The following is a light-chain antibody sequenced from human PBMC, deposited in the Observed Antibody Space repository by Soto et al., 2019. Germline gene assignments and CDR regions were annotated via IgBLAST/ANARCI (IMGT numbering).Light chain of an antibody. CDR1: QSVLYSSNNKNY. CDR3: QQYYSTPNT. Sequence: DIVMTQSPDSLAVSLGERATINCKSSQSVLYSSNNKNYLAWYQKKPGQPPKLLIYWASTRESGVPDRFSVIGSVTDFTFTMSSLQAEDVAVYYCQQYYSTPNTVGQGTTLEIK. CDR2: WAS. J-gene: IGKJ2*01. V-gene: IGKV4-1*01.